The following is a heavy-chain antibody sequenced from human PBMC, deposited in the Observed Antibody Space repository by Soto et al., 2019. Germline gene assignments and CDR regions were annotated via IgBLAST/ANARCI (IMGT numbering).Heavy chain of an antibody. CDR1: GGTFDNFI. CDR2: IVPMLGTP. J-gene: IGHJ6*02. V-gene: IGHV1-69*01. Sequence: QVQLVQSGAEVKEPGSSVRVSCKASGGTFDNFIMNWVRQTPGQGLEWMGGIVPMLGTPTYAEKFKSRVTISAAGSTSTMDMAVTSLRAEDTAIDYCARNGSYSATLSQYSGMDVWGQGTTVTVSS. D-gene: IGHD2-15*01. CDR3: ARNGSYSATLSQYSGMDV.